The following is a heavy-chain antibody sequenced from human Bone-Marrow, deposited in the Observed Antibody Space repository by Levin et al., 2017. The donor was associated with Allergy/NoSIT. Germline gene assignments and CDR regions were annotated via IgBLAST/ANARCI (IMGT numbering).Heavy chain of an antibody. CDR2: IYYSGNT. Sequence: SETLSLTCSLSGGSISTGGFHWSWVRQRPGKGLEWIGYIYYSGNTYDNPSLQSRLSISIDTTKHQFSRRLTSVTAADTDVYYCASEDGYVFDYWGQGTLVTVSS. D-gene: IGHD5-24*01. V-gene: IGHV4-31*03. CDR1: GGSISTGGFH. J-gene: IGHJ4*02. CDR3: ASEDGYVFDY.